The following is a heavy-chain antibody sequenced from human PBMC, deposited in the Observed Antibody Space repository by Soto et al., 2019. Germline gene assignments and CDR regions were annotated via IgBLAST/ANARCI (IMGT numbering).Heavy chain of an antibody. CDR2: ITPFNGNT. V-gene: IGHV1-45*02. Sequence: QMQLVQSGAEVKKTGSSVKVSCKASGYTLTDRYVHWVRQAPGQALEWMGWITPFNGNTNYAQKFQDRVSLTSDKSMRTVYMELSSLRSDDTAMYYCARLAEGDGVDIWGQGTMVTVSS. CDR1: GYTLTDRY. CDR3: ARLAEGDGVDI. J-gene: IGHJ3*02.